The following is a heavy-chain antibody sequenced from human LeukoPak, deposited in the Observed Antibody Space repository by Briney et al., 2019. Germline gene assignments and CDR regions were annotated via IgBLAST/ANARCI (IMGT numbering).Heavy chain of an antibody. CDR1: GGTFSSYA. Sequence: SVKVSCKASGGTFSSYAISWVRQAPGQGLEWMGGIIPIFGTANYAQKFQGRVTIAADKSTSTAYMELNSLRSEDTAVYYCARKVGYYDSSAYYYVDWGQGTLVTVSS. D-gene: IGHD3-22*01. V-gene: IGHV1-69*06. J-gene: IGHJ4*02. CDR3: ARKVGYYDSSAYYYVD. CDR2: IIPIFGTA.